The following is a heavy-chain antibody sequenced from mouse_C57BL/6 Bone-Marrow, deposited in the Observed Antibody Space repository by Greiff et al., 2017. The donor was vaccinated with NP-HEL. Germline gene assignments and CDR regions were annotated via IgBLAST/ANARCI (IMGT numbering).Heavy chain of an antibody. D-gene: IGHD6-2*01. J-gene: IGHJ3*01. V-gene: IGHV5-15*01. Sequence: EVKLQESGGGLVQPGGSLKLSCAASGFTFSDYGMAWVRQAPRKGPEWVAFISNLAYSIYYADTVTGRFTISRENAKNTLYLEMSSLRSEDTAMYYCARHGVSFAYWGQGTLVTVSA. CDR1: GFTFSDYG. CDR3: ARHGVSFAY. CDR2: ISNLAYSI.